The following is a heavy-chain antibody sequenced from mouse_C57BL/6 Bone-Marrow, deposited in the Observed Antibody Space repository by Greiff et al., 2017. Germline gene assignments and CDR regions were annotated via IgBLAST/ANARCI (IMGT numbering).Heavy chain of an antibody. D-gene: IGHD2-2*01. Sequence: QVQLQQSGPELVKPGASVKIPCKASGYTFTGYWIEWVKQRPGHGLEWIGEILPGSGSTNYNEKFKGKATFTADTSSNTAYMQLSSLTTEDSAIYYCARGGYDGDPWFAYWGQGTLVTVSA. CDR3: ARGGYDGDPWFAY. V-gene: IGHV1-9*01. J-gene: IGHJ3*01. CDR2: ILPGSGST. CDR1: GYTFTGYW.